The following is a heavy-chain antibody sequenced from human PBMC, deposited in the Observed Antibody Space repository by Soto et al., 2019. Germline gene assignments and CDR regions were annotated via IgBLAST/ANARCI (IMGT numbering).Heavy chain of an antibody. V-gene: IGHV3-30-3*01. D-gene: IGHD1-26*01. CDR1: GFTFSSYA. CDR2: ISYDGSNK. J-gene: IGHJ4*02. Sequence: RRLSCAASGFTFSSYAMHWVRQAPGKGLEWVAVISYDGSNKYYADSVKGRFTISRDNSKNTLYLQMNSLRAEDTAVYYCVRIPTSEPLEVSGSYYWAPFDYWGQGTLVTVSS. CDR3: VRIPTSEPLEVSGSYYWAPFDY.